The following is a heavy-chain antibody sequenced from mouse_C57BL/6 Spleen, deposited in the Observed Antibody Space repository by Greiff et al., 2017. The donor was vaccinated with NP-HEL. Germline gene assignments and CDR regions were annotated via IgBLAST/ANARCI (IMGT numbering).Heavy chain of an antibody. J-gene: IGHJ3*01. CDR2: IRNKANGYTT. Sequence: EVMLVESGGGLVQPGGSLSLSCAASGFTFTDYYMSWVRQPPGKALEWLGFIRNKANGYTTEYSASVKGRFTISRDTSQSILYLQMNALRAEDMATYYCASWSYDGYYVGFDYWGQGTPVTVSA. D-gene: IGHD2-3*01. CDR1: GFTFTDYY. V-gene: IGHV7-3*01. CDR3: ASWSYDGYYVGFDY.